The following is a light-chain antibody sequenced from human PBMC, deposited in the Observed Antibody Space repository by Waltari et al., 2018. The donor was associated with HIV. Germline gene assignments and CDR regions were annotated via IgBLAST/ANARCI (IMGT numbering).Light chain of an antibody. CDR2: GAS. CDR1: QSVSSSY. Sequence: EIVLTQSPATLSLSPGERATLSCRASQSVSSSYFAWYQQTPGQAPRLLINGASSIATGIPDRFSGSESATDFTLTISRLEPEDFAVYYCQQYGSTPPYTFGQGTKLKMK. CDR3: QQYGSTPPYT. J-gene: IGKJ2*01. V-gene: IGKV3-20*01.